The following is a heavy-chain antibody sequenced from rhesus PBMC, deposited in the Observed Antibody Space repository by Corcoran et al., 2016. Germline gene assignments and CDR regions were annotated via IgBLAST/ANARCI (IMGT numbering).Heavy chain of an antibody. V-gene: IGHV4-147*01. J-gene: IGHJ4*01. CDR2: IYGGSGIT. Sequence: QVQLQESGPGLVKTSETLSLTCAYSGGSIRSNYWSWIPTSPGKGLEWIGYIYGGSGITIYNPSLKSRVTISTDTSKNQVSLKLNSVTAADTAVYYCARYRITIFGLAKPFDCWGQGVLVTVSS. CDR3: ARYRITIFGLAKPFDC. D-gene: IGHD3-3*01. CDR1: GGSIRSNY.